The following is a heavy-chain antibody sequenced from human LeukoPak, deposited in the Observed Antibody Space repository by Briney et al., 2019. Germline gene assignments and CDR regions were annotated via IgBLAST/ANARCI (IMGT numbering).Heavy chain of an antibody. J-gene: IGHJ4*02. V-gene: IGHV4-61*02. CDR2: IYTSGST. CDR1: GGSISSGSYY. Sequence: PSQTLSLTCTVSGGSISSGSYYWSWIRQPAGKGLEWIGRIYTSGSTNYNPSLKSRVTMSVDTSKNQFSLKLSSVTAADTAVYYCAGASFSDIPSYWGQGTLVTVSS. CDR3: AGASFSDIPSY. D-gene: IGHD3-9*01.